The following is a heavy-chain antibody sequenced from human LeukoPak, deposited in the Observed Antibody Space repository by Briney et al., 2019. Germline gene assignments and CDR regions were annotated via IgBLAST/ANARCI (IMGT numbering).Heavy chain of an antibody. CDR3: ARGRLAAAGIFSSGNWFDP. V-gene: IGHV1-24*01. Sequence: ASVKVSCKVSGYTLTELSMHWVRQAPGKGLEWMGGFDPEDGETIYAQKFQGRVTMTEDTSTDTAYMELSSLRSEDTAVYYCARGRLAAAGIFSSGNWFDPWGQGTLVTVSS. CDR2: FDPEDGET. J-gene: IGHJ5*02. D-gene: IGHD6-13*01. CDR1: GYTLTELS.